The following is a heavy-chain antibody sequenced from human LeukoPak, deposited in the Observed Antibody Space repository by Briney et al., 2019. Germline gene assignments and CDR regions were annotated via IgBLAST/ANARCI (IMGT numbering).Heavy chain of an antibody. CDR2: IRYDGSNK. CDR3: AKVGGSPAWYYMDV. J-gene: IGHJ6*03. CDR1: GFTFSSYG. D-gene: IGHD1-26*01. V-gene: IGHV3-30*02. Sequence: GGSLRLSCAASGFTFSSYGMHWVRQAPGKGLQWVAFIRYDGSNKYYADSVKGRFTISRDNSKNTLYLQMNSLRAEDTAVYYCAKVGGSPAWYYMDVWGKGTTVTVSS.